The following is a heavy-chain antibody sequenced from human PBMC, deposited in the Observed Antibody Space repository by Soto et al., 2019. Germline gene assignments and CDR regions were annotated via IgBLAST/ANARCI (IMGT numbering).Heavy chain of an antibody. CDR3: ARQASMVTLNYYYGMDV. CDR1: GYSFTSYW. CDR2: IYPGDSDT. V-gene: IGHV5-51*01. J-gene: IGHJ6*02. D-gene: IGHD5-18*01. Sequence: GESLQISFKGSGYSFTSYWIGWVRQMPGKGLEWMGIIYPGDSDTRYSPSFQGQVTISADKSISTAYLQWSSLKASDTAMYYCARQASMVTLNYYYGMDVWGQGTTVTVSS.